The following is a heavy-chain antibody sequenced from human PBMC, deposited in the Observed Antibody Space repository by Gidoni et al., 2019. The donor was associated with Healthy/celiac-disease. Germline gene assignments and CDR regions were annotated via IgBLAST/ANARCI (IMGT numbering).Heavy chain of an antibody. Sequence: QVQLVQSGAEVKQPGASVKVSRKASGYTFTSYEINWVRQATGQGLEWMGWMNPNSGNTGYAQKVQSRVTMTRNTTISTAYMGLSSLRSEDAAVYYCARTHYDSSGYYYYFDYWGQGTLVTVSS. CDR3: ARTHYDSSGYYYYFDY. D-gene: IGHD3-22*01. CDR2: MNPNSGNT. CDR1: GYTFTSYE. V-gene: IGHV1-8*01. J-gene: IGHJ4*02.